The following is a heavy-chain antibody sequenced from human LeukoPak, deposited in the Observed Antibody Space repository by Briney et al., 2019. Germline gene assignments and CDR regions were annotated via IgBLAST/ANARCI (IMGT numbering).Heavy chain of an antibody. D-gene: IGHD2/OR15-2a*01. CDR1: GYTFAKYA. Sequence: ASVKVSCKASGYTFAKYAIHWVRQAPGQRLEWMGWINAGNGDTRYSQKFQGGVTLTRDTSASTAYMELSSLRSEDTAVYYCAREPGIYGRYYWYFDLWGRGTLVTVSS. V-gene: IGHV1-3*01. CDR2: INAGNGDT. CDR3: AREPGIYGRYYWYFDL. J-gene: IGHJ2*01.